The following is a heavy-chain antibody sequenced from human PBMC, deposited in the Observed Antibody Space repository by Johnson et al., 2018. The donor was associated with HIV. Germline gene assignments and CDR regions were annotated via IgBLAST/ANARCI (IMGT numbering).Heavy chain of an antibody. D-gene: IGHD3-22*01. J-gene: IGHJ3*02. CDR1: GFSFNNYA. Sequence: QVQLVESGGGVVQPGRSLRLSCGASGFSFNNYAMHWVRQAPGKGLEWVAVISYDGSNKYYADSVKGRFSISRDNSKKKLYLQMNSLRPEDTAVYYCAKDRAEVVVVHDALDMWGQGTMVTVSS. V-gene: IGHV3-30-3*01. CDR3: AKDRAEVVVVHDALDM. CDR2: ISYDGSNK.